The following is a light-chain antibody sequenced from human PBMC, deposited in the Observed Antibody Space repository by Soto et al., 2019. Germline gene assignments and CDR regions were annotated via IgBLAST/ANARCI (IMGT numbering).Light chain of an antibody. CDR2: DAS. CDR1: QSVSSY. J-gene: IGKJ4*01. CDR3: QQRSNWPPLT. V-gene: IGKV3-11*01. Sequence: EIVLTQSPATLSLSPGERATLSCRASQSVSSYLAWYQQKPGQAPRLLIYDASNRATVIPCRFSGSGSGTDFTLTITSLEPEDFAVYYGQQRSNWPPLTFGGGTKVEIK.